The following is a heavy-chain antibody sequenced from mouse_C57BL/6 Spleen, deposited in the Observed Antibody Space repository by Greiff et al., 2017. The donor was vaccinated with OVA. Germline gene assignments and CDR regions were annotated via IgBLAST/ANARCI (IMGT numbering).Heavy chain of an antibody. J-gene: IGHJ2*01. D-gene: IGHD2-4*01. Sequence: VQLQQSGPELVKPGASVKISCKASGYSFTGYYMNWVKQSPEKSLEWIGEINPSTGGTTYNQKFKAKATLTVDKSSSTAYMQLKSLTSEDSAVYYCARRGLYYDPDYWGQGTTLTVSS. CDR1: GYSFTGYY. V-gene: IGHV1-42*01. CDR3: ARRGLYYDPDY. CDR2: INPSTGGT.